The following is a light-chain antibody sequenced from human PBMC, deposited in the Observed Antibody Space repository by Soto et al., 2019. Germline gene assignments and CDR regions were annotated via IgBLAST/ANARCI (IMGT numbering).Light chain of an antibody. CDR3: QQYGSSPRT. J-gene: IGKJ5*01. V-gene: IGKV3-20*01. CDR1: QSVSSSY. CDR2: GAS. Sequence: EIVFTQSPDTLSLSPGEIAILSFSASQSVSSSYLAWYQQKPGQAPRLLIYGASSRATGIPDRFSGSGSGTDFTLTISRPEPEDFAVYYCQQYGSSPRTFGQGTRLEIK.